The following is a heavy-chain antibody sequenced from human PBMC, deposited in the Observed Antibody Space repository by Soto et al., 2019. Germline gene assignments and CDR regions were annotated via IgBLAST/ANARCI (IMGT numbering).Heavy chain of an antibody. D-gene: IGHD1-26*01. Sequence: SVKVSCKASGFDFGSFGIQFLRQTRGRGLEWIGWIVVVSGSTNYARQFQGRVAISRDMSSSTAYLDLYDLKSDDTAVYFCSADHPHMAMGWPVWGQGTTVTVSS. CDR1: GFDFGSFG. J-gene: IGHJ6*02. CDR3: SADHPHMAMGWPV. CDR2: IVVVSGST. V-gene: IGHV1-58*02.